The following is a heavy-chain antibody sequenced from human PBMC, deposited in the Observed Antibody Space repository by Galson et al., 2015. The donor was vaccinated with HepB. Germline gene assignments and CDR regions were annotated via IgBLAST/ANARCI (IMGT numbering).Heavy chain of an antibody. Sequence: SLRLSCAASGFTFSSYAMHWVRQAPGKGLEWVAVISYDGSNKYYADSVKGRFTISRDNSKNTLYLQMNSLRAEDTAVYYCARDYYGSGSYYHYYGMDVWGQGTTVTVSS. D-gene: IGHD3-10*01. V-gene: IGHV3-30-3*01. CDR3: ARDYYGSGSYYHYYGMDV. CDR1: GFTFSSYA. CDR2: ISYDGSNK. J-gene: IGHJ6*02.